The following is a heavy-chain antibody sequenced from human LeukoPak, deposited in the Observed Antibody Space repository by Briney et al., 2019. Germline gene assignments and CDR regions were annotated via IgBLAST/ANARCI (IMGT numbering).Heavy chain of an antibody. CDR2: INSDGSTT. Sequence: GGSLRLSCAASGFTFSRHWMHWVRQAPGKGLEWLSFINSDGSTTSHAESVKGRFTISRDNAKNTLHLQMNSLRAEDTAVYYCARGEVAGGNDYWGQGTLVTVSS. J-gene: IGHJ4*02. CDR1: GFTFSRHW. V-gene: IGHV3-74*01. CDR3: ARGEVAGGNDY. D-gene: IGHD6-13*01.